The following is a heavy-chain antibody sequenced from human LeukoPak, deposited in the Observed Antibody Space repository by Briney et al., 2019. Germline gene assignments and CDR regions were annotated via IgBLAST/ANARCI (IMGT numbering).Heavy chain of an antibody. CDR2: IIPSLDIP. Sequence: GASVKVSCKASGDTFSRYAISWVRQAPGQGLEWMGRIIPSLDIPNYPQKFQGRVTITADKSTSTAYMEVRSLGSEDTAVYYCARSVGGATTLRFDYWGQGTLVTVSS. CDR3: ARSVGGATTLRFDY. CDR1: GDTFSRYA. D-gene: IGHD1-26*01. J-gene: IGHJ4*02. V-gene: IGHV1-69*04.